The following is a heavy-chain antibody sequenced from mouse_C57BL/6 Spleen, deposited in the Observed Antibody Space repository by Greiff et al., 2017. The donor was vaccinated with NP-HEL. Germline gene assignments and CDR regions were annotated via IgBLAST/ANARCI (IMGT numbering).Heavy chain of an antibody. CDR1: GFTFSSYA. V-gene: IGHV5-4*01. CDR2: ISDGGSYT. CDR3: AREDYGSSPWFAY. Sequence: DVQLVESGGGLVKPGGSLKLSCAASGFTFSSYAMSWVRQTPEKRLEWVATISDGGSYTYYPDNVKGRFTISRDNAKNNLYLQMSHLKSEDTAMYYCAREDYGSSPWFAYWGQGTLVTVSA. D-gene: IGHD1-1*01. J-gene: IGHJ3*01.